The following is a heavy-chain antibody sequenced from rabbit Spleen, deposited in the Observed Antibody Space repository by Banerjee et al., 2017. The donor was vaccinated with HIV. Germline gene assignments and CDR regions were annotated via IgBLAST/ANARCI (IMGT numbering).Heavy chain of an antibody. CDR2: IYAVGSGST. J-gene: IGHJ6*01. CDR1: GFSFSSSYY. Sequence: QEQLVESGGGLVQPEGSLTLTCTASGFSFSSSYYMCWVRQAPGKGLEWIACIYAVGSGSTYYASWAKGRFTCSKTSSTTVTLQMTSLTVADTATYFCARDAGTSFSTYGMDLWGQGTLVTVS. D-gene: IGHD8-1*01. CDR3: ARDAGTSFSTYGMDL. V-gene: IGHV1S45*01.